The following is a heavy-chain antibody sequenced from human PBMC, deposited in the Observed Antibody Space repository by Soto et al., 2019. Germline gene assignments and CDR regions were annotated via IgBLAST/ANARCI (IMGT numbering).Heavy chain of an antibody. J-gene: IGHJ3*02. CDR3: ARDVGVDRGSYNDVFEI. CDR2: ISAYNGNT. Sequence: GASVKVSCKASGYTFTSYGISWVRQAPGQGLEWMGWISAYNGNTNYAQNLQGRVSMTTDTSTSTVYMDLRSLRSDDTAVYYCARDVGVDRGSYNDVFEIWCQGTMVTVSS. CDR1: GYTFTSYG. D-gene: IGHD3-22*01. V-gene: IGHV1-18*01.